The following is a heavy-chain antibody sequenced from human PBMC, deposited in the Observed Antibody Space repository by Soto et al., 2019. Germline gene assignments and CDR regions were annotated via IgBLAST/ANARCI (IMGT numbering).Heavy chain of an antibody. CDR1: GGSISSYY. D-gene: IGHD1-7*01. J-gene: IGHJ4*02. CDR2: IYYSGST. CDR3: ARERGNYHFDY. Sequence: PSETLSLTCTVSGGSISSYYWSWIRQPPGKGLEWIGYIYYSGSTNYNPSLKSRVTISVDTSKNQSSLKLSSVTAADTAVYYCARERGNYHFDYWGQGTLVTVSS. V-gene: IGHV4-59*01.